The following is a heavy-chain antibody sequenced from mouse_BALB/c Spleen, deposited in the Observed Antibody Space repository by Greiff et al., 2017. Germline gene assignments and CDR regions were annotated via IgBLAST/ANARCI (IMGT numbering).Heavy chain of an antibody. CDR1: GFTFSSFG. Sequence: EVMLVESGGGLVQPGGSRKLSCAASGFTFSSFGMHWVRQAPEKGLEWVAYISSGSSTIYYADTVKGRFTISRDNPKNTLFLQMTSLRSEDTAMYYCARQEIYYYFDDWGQGTTLTVSS. D-gene: IGHD1-3*01. V-gene: IGHV5-17*02. J-gene: IGHJ2*01. CDR3: ARQEIYYYFDD. CDR2: ISSGSSTI.